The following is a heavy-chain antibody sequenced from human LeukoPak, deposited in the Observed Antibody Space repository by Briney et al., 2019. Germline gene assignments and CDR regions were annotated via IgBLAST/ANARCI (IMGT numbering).Heavy chain of an antibody. V-gene: IGHV3-11*06. CDR1: GLIFIDYS. D-gene: IGHD1-20*01. J-gene: IGHJ4*02. CDR3: ARDHNWAFDS. CDR2: IGLDSGFT. Sequence: GASLILSCAAYGLIFIDYSMKWVRQAPGRGLEWLSYIGLDSGFTSYADSVKGRFTISSDTARNPLYLHLNSLRAEDTALYFCARDHNWAFDSWGQGTLVTVSS.